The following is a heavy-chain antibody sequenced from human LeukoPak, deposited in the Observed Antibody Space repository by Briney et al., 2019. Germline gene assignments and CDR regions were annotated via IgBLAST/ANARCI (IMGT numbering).Heavy chain of an antibody. D-gene: IGHD1-1*01. CDR1: GFTVSSNH. CDR3: ARGPAGYN. CDR2: IYSGGST. J-gene: IGHJ4*02. Sequence: PGGSLRLSGAASGFTVSSNHMSWVCQAPGKGLEWVSVIYSGGSTDYADSVKGRFTISRDNSKNTLYLQMNSLRAEDTAVYHCARGPAGYNWGQGTLVTVSS. V-gene: IGHV3-53*01.